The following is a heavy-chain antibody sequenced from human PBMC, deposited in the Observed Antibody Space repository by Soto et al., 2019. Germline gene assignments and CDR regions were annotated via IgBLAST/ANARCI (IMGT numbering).Heavy chain of an antibody. V-gene: IGHV3-15*01. CDR1: GFTFSNAW. CDR3: TEAPEFPRIAVAGTDAFDI. J-gene: IGHJ3*02. CDR2: IKSKTDGGTT. D-gene: IGHD6-19*01. Sequence: GSLRLSCAASGFTFSNAWMSWVRQAPGKGLEWVGRIKSKTDGGTTDYAAPVKGRFTISRDDSKNTLYLQMNSLKTEDTAVYYCTEAPEFPRIAVAGTDAFDIWGQGTMVTVSS.